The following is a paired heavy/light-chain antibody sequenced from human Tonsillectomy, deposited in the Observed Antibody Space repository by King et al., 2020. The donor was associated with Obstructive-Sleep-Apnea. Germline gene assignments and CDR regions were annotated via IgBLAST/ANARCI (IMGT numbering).Light chain of an antibody. Sequence: DIVMTQSPLSLPVTPGEPASISCRSSQNLLHSNGYNYLDWYLQRPGQSPQLLIYLGSNRASGVPDRFSGGGSGTDFTLKISRVEAEDVGIYYCMQGLETPFTFGQGTKLEIK. V-gene: IGKV2-28*01. CDR3: MQGLETPFT. J-gene: IGKJ2*01. CDR1: QNLLHSNGYNY. CDR2: LGS.
Heavy chain of an antibody. CDR2: IFSDDEE. CDR3: VRRIAAAPVLWYFDL. CDR1: GFSLTDARMG. V-gene: IGHV2-26*01. D-gene: IGHD6-13*01. J-gene: IGHJ2*01. Sequence: QVTLKESGPVLVKPTETLTLTCSVSGFSLTDARMGVSWIRQPPGKALEWLAHIFSDDEESYRTSLQNRVTISKDTSKSQVVLTMTDMDHLDTATYYCVRRIAAAPVLWYFDLWGPGTLVTVAS.